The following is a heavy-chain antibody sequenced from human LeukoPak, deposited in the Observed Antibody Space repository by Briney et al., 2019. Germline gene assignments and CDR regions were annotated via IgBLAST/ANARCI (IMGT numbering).Heavy chain of an antibody. CDR2: IISSSSTL. Sequence: GGALRLSPADSLFTFSSYRMNWVRQAPGKGLEWVSYIISSSSTLYSAHSVKGRFTIFRDNAKNSLYLQMNSLRAEDTAVYYCARSYGSGSYLRNPYHRRYYYYYMDVWGKGTTVTVSS. CDR3: ARSYGSGSYLRNPYHRRYYYYYMDV. D-gene: IGHD3-10*01. CDR1: LFTFSSYR. J-gene: IGHJ6*03. V-gene: IGHV3-48*04.